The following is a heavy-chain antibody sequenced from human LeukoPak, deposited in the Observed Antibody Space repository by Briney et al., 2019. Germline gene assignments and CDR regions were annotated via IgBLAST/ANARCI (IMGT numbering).Heavy chain of an antibody. CDR1: GFTFSSYW. CDR2: IKQDGSDK. V-gene: IGHV3-7*01. D-gene: IGHD1-26*01. J-gene: IGHJ4*02. CDR3: AKDIRAGATTGAIDY. Sequence: GGSLRLSCAASGFTFSSYWMTWVRQAPGKGLEWVANIKQDGSDKYYVGSVKGRVTISRDNAKNSLYLQMNSLRAEDTAVYYCAKDIRAGATTGAIDYWGQGTLVTVSS.